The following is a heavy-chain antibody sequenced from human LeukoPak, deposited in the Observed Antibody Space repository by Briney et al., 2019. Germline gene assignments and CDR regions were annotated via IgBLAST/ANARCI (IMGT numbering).Heavy chain of an antibody. CDR1: GYTFTGCY. V-gene: IGHV1-2*02. CDR2: INPNSGGT. D-gene: IGHD6-19*01. Sequence: ASVKVSCKASGYTFTGCYMHWVRQAPGQGLEWMGWINPNSGGTNYAQKFQGRVTMTRDTSISTAYMELSRLRSDDTAVYYCARDRGQQWLVPGALGYWGQGTLVTVSS. CDR3: ARDRGQQWLVPGALGY. J-gene: IGHJ4*02.